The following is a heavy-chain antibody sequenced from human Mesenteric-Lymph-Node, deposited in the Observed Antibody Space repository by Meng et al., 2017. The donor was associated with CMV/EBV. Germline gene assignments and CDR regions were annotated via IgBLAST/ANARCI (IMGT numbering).Heavy chain of an antibody. D-gene: IGHD2-2*01. CDR3: TRGRQIPPGYCTSATCPDY. CDR1: GYTFTSYG. Sequence: ASVKVSCKASGYTFTSYGISWVRQAAGQGLESMGWMNPDSGKTGYVQKFQGRVTMTRDTSISTAYMELSSLRYEDTGVYYCTRGRQIPPGYCTSATCPDYWGQGTLVTVSS. CDR2: MNPDSGKT. V-gene: IGHV1-8*02. J-gene: IGHJ4*02.